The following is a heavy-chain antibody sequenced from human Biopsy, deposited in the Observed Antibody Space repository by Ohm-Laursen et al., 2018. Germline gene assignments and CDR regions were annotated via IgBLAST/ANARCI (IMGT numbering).Heavy chain of an antibody. D-gene: IGHD1-26*01. Sequence: TLSLTCEVSGESFSDYYWSWIRQSPGKGLEWIGEINHRGRSSYSPSLQSRVTISVDASKNQFSLNMKSVTAADTAVYFFAREGGGLLPIRLTDFWGPGMMVTVSS. CDR2: INHRGRS. V-gene: IGHV4-34*01. J-gene: IGHJ4*02. CDR1: GESFSDYY. CDR3: AREGGGLLPIRLTDF.